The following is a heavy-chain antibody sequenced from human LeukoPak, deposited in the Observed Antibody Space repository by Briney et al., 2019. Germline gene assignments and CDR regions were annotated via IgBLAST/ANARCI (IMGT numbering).Heavy chain of an antibody. V-gene: IGHV4-34*01. D-gene: IGHD6-13*01. CDR1: GGSFSGYY. CDR2: INHSGST. CDR3: ARLFPAAADY. Sequence: SETLSLTCAVYGGSFSGYYWSWIRQPPGKGLEWIGEINHSGSTNYNPSLKSRVTISIDTSKNQFSLKLSSVTAADTAVYYCARLFPAAADYWGQGTLVTVSS. J-gene: IGHJ4*02.